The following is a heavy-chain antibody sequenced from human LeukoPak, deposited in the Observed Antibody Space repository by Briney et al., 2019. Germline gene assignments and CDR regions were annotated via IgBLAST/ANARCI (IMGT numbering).Heavy chain of an antibody. D-gene: IGHD3-10*02. CDR3: AKGRSHYYVWGSDAFDI. CDR1: GFTFSDFA. V-gene: IGHV3-23*01. CDR2: ISGSGGNT. Sequence: GGSLRLSCAASGFTFSDFAMRWVRQAPGKGLEWVSAISGSGGNTYYADSVKGRFTISRDNSKNTLYLQMNSLRAEDTAVYYCAKGRSHYYVWGSDAFDIWGQGTMVTVSS. J-gene: IGHJ3*02.